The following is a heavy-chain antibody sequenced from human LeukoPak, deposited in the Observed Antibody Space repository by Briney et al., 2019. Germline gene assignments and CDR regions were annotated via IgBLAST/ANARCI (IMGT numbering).Heavy chain of an antibody. CDR2: INPNSGVT. D-gene: IGHD1-7*01. CDR3: ARTITGTSTSY. V-gene: IGHV1-2*02. J-gene: IGHJ4*02. Sequence: ASVTVSCKASGYTFTDFYIYWVRQAPGQGLEWMGGINPNSGVTNYAQKFQGRVTMTRDTSISTAYMELSSLRSDDTAFYYCARTITGTSTSYWGQGTLVTVSS. CDR1: GYTFTDFY.